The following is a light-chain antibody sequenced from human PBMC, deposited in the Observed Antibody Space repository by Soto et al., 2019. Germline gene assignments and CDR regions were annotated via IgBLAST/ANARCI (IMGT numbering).Light chain of an antibody. CDR3: AAWGDSLNGPV. V-gene: IGLV1-44*01. J-gene: IGLJ2*01. Sequence: QSVLTQPPSASGTPGQRVTISCSGSSSNIGSNTVNWYQQLPGTAPKLLIYSNNQRPSVVPDRFSGSKSGTSASLAISGRQSEDEADYYCAAWGDSLNGPVFGGGTKLTVL. CDR2: SNN. CDR1: SSNIGSNT.